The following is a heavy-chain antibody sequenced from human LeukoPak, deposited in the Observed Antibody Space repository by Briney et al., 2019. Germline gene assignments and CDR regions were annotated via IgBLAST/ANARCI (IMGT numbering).Heavy chain of an antibody. CDR2: INGDGRST. D-gene: IGHD2-15*01. CDR1: GFTFSSHW. V-gene: IGHV3-74*01. Sequence: GGSLRLSCVASGFTFSSHWMHWVRQGPGKGLVWVSRINGDGRSTNYADSVKGRFTISRDNAKNSLYLQMNSPRAEDTAVYYCARDYGYCSGGSCYTNWFDPWGQGTLVTVSS. J-gene: IGHJ5*02. CDR3: ARDYGYCSGGSCYTNWFDP.